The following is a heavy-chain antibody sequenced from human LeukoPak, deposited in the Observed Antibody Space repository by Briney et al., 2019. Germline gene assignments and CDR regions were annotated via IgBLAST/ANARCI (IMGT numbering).Heavy chain of an antibody. Sequence: GGSLRLSCAASGFTFSSYSMNWVRQAPGKGLEWVSYISSSSSTIYYADSVKGRFTISRDNAKNSLYLQMNSLRAEDTAVYYCARDRSLDYTMVRGVIITGPSYYYGMDVWGQGTTVTVSS. CDR1: GFTFSSYS. J-gene: IGHJ6*02. V-gene: IGHV3-48*04. CDR2: ISSSSSTI. CDR3: ARDRSLDYTMVRGVIITGPSYYYGMDV. D-gene: IGHD3-10*01.